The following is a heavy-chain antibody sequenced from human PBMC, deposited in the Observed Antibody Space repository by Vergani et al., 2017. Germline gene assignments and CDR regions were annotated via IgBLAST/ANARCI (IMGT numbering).Heavy chain of an antibody. J-gene: IGHJ4*02. CDR3: ARQSRDVFCTNGVCPLGY. CDR2: ISRSSSTI. Sequence: EVQLLESGGGLVQPGGSLRLSCAASGSTFSSYAMNWVRQAPGKGLEWVSYISRSSSTIYYADSVKGRFTISRVNAKNSLHLQMNNLRAEDTAVYYCARQSRDVFCTNGVCPLGYWGQGALVTVSS. CDR1: GSTFSSYA. D-gene: IGHD2-8*01. V-gene: IGHV3-48*01.